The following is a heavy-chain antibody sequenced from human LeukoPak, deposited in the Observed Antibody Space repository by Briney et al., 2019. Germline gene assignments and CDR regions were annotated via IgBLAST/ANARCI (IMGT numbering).Heavy chain of an antibody. CDR2: IYHSGSA. V-gene: IGHV4-38-2*02. D-gene: IGHD2-2*02. Sequence: TSETLSLTCTVSGYSITSGYNWAWIRQPPGKVLEWIVSIYHSGSAYYNPTLKSRATISVDTSKHQFSLKLSSVTAADTAVYHCVRYCSSTTCYTRAVDYWGQGTLVTVSS. CDR1: GYSITSGYN. CDR3: VRYCSSTTCYTRAVDY. J-gene: IGHJ4*02.